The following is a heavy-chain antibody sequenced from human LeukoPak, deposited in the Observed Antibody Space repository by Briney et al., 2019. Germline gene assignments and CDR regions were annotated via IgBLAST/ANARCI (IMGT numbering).Heavy chain of an antibody. CDR2: ISSSGATL. CDR1: GLTFSSYE. D-gene: IGHD3-10*01. V-gene: IGHV3-48*03. CDR3: ARDYRSGLPIDY. J-gene: IGHJ4*02. Sequence: GGSLRLSCVASGLTFSSYEMTWIRQTPGKGLEWVSYISSSGATLYYADSVKGRFAISRDNAKNSLYLQMNSLRAEDTAVYYCARDYRSGLPIDYWGQGTLVTVSS.